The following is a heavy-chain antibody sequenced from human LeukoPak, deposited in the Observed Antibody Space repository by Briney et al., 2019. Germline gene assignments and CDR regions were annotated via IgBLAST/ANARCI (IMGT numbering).Heavy chain of an antibody. CDR3: ARYYDRIFDY. V-gene: IGHV3-21*04. J-gene: IGHJ4*02. CDR2: ISSSSSYI. D-gene: IGHD3-22*01. CDR1: GFTFSSYS. Sequence: GGSLRLSCAASGFTFSSYSMNWVRQAPGKGLEWVSSISSSSSYIYYADSVKGRFTISRDNSKNTLYLQMNSLRAEDTAVYYCARYYDRIFDYWGQGTLVTVSS.